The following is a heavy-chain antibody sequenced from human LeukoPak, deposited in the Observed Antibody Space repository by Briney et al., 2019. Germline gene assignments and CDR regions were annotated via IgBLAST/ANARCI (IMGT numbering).Heavy chain of an antibody. CDR3: ARQASDYFYYYMDV. J-gene: IGHJ6*03. CDR1: GGSISTSNYY. V-gene: IGHV4-39*01. Sequence: SETLSLTCTFSGGSISTSNYYWGWIRQPPGKGLEWIGTIYYSGTTYYNPSLESRVTISEDTSKNQFSLMLRSVTAADTAVYFCARQASDYFYYYMDVWGKGTTVTVSS. CDR2: IYYSGTT.